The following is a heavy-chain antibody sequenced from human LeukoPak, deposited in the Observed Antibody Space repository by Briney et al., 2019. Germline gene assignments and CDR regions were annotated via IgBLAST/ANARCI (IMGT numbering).Heavy chain of an antibody. D-gene: IGHD3-22*01. CDR2: ISGSSGST. J-gene: IGHJ6*02. V-gene: IGHV3-11*06. CDR3: ARDMAAYKSYDTKPSYYYYGMDV. CDR1: GFTFSNYY. Sequence: KAGGSLRLSCAASGFTFSNYYMSWIRQAPGKGLEWVSYISGSSGSTNYADSVMGRFTISRDNGKNSLYLQMNSLRAEDTAVYYCARDMAAYKSYDTKPSYYYYGMDVWGQGTTVTVSS.